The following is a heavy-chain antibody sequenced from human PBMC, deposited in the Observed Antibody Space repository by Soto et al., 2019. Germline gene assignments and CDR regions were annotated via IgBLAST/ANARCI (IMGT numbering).Heavy chain of an antibody. Sequence: QIALEESGPTRVKPTQTLAVTCTFSGFSLYTSGVGVGWIRQPPGKALEWLAVIYWDDDKRYSPSLKSRLTITKDTSKNQVVLTMTNMEPVDTATYYCAYRALYSGSYWDGGYFDYWGQGTLVTVSS. CDR3: AYRALYSGSYWDGGYFDY. V-gene: IGHV2-5*02. CDR1: GFSLYTSGVG. J-gene: IGHJ4*02. D-gene: IGHD1-26*01. CDR2: IYWDDDK.